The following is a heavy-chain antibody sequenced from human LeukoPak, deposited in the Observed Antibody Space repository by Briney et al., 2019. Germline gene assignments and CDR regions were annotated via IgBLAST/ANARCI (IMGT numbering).Heavy chain of an antibody. CDR3: SVAGLESGMDV. D-gene: IGHD6-19*01. V-gene: IGHV1-24*01. CDR1: GYTLTELS. Sequence: ASVKVSCKVSGYTLTELSMHWVRQAPGKRLEWMGGFDPEDGETIYAQKFQGRVTMTEDTSTDTAYMELSSLRSEDTAVYYCSVAGLESGMDVWGQGTTVTVSS. J-gene: IGHJ6*02. CDR2: FDPEDGET.